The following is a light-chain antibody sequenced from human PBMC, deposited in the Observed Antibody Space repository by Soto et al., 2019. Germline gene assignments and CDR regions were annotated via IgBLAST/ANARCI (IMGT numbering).Light chain of an antibody. CDR2: DAS. V-gene: IGKV1-5*01. Sequence: DIQLTQSPSTLSAAVGDSVTITCRASQNVRNLLAWYQQKPGKAPKPLIYDASTLKTGVPSRFSGSGSGSEFNFTITGLQPEDFATYYCQQSYSTPRTFGQGTKVDIK. CDR3: QQSYSTPRT. CDR1: QNVRNL. J-gene: IGKJ1*01.